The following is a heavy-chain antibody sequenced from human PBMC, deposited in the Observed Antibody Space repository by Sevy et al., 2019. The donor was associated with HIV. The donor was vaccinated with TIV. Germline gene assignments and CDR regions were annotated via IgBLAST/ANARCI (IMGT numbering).Heavy chain of an antibody. CDR3: AKGFCSGATCPRDYYYYGMDV. Sequence: RLSCSASELTFSSYAMSWVRQAPGKGLEWVSSISGSGRFTYYADFVEGRFIISRDNSKNTLSVQMNSLRAEDTAVYYCAKGFCSGATCPRDYYYYGMDVWGQGTTVTVSS. CDR2: ISGSGRFT. CDR1: ELTFSSYA. V-gene: IGHV3-23*01. J-gene: IGHJ6*02. D-gene: IGHD2-15*01.